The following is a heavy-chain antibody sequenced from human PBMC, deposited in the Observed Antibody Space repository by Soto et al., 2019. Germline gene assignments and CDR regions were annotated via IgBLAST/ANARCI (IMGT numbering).Heavy chain of an antibody. CDR3: ETDKYDILTGRLRLDP. CDR2: FDPEDGET. Sequence: ASVKVSCKVSGYTLTELSMHWVRQAPGKGLEWMGGFDPEDGETIYAQKFQGRVTMTEDTSTDTAYMELSSLRSEDTAVYYCETDKYDILTGRLRLDPWGQGTLVTVSS. D-gene: IGHD3-9*01. V-gene: IGHV1-24*01. J-gene: IGHJ5*02. CDR1: GYTLTELS.